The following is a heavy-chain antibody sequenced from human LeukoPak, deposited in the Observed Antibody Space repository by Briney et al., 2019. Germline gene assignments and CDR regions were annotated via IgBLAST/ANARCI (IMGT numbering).Heavy chain of an antibody. D-gene: IGHD3-10*01. V-gene: IGHV1-2*02. CDR3: ARDFTMVRGPIDY. CDR1: GYTFTGYY. J-gene: IGHJ4*02. CDR2: INPNSGGT. Sequence: ASVKVCCKASGYTFTGYYMHWVRQAPGQGLEWMGWINPNSGGTNYAQKFQGRVTMTRDTSISTAYMELSRLRSDDTAVYYCARDFTMVRGPIDYWGQGTLVTVSS.